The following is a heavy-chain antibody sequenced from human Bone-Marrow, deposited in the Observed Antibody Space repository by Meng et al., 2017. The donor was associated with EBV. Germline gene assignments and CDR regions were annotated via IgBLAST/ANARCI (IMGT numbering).Heavy chain of an antibody. CDR3: AKEIAAAGH. CDR1: GFTFSIYG. V-gene: IGHV3-30*18. J-gene: IGHJ4*02. CDR2: ISYDGSNK. Sequence: QVEVGEAGGGVVQPGMSLRLSCAAAGFTFSIYGMHWVRQAPGKGLEWVAVISYDGSNKYYADSVKGRFTISRDNSKNALYLQMNSLRAEDTAVYYCAKEIAAAGHWGQGTLVIVSS. D-gene: IGHD6-13*01.